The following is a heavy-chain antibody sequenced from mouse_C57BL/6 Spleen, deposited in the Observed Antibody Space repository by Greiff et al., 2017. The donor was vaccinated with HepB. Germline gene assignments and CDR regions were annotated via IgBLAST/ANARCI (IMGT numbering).Heavy chain of an antibody. CDR1: GFSLTSYG. Sequence: VHLVESGPGLVQPSQSLSITCTVSGFSLTSYGVHWVRQSPGKGLEWLGVIWSGGSTDYNAAFISRLSISKDNSKSQVFFKMNSLQADDTAIYYCARNDPSSYVGMDYWGQGTSVTVSS. D-gene: IGHD1-1*01. CDR3: ARNDPSSYVGMDY. CDR2: IWSGGST. V-gene: IGHV2-2*01. J-gene: IGHJ4*01.